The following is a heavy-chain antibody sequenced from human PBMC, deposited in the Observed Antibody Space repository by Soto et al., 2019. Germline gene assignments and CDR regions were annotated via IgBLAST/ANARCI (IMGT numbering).Heavy chain of an antibody. J-gene: IGHJ2*01. CDR3: AKGLAYCGGDCYSHFDL. CDR1: GFTFSSYG. Sequence: QVQLVESGRGVVQPGRSLRLSCVASGFTFSSYGMHWVRQAPGKGLEWVAVISYDGSNKYYADSVKGRFTISRDNSKNTLYLQMNSLRAEDTAVYYCAKGLAYCGGDCYSHFDLWGRGTLVTVSS. V-gene: IGHV3-30*18. D-gene: IGHD2-21*02. CDR2: ISYDGSNK.